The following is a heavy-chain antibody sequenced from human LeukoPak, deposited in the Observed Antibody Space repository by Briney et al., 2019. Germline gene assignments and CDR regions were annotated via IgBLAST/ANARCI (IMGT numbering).Heavy chain of an antibody. J-gene: IGHJ4*02. CDR1: GGSFSGYY. Sequence: SETLSLTCAVYGGSFSGYYWSWIRQPPGKGLERIGEINHSGSTNYNPSLKSRVTISVDTSKNQFSLKLSSVTAADTAVYYCARGPGYSSGWYLDYWGQGTLVTVSS. CDR3: ARGPGYSSGWYLDY. D-gene: IGHD6-19*01. V-gene: IGHV4-34*01. CDR2: INHSGST.